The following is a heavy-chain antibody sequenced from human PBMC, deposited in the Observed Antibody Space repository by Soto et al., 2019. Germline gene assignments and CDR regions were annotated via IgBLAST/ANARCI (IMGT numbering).Heavy chain of an antibody. Sequence: QVQLVQSGAEVTKPGSSVKVACKASGGTFSRYSINWVRQAPGHGLEWMGRIIPIAAIANYTQKFQGRVTLTVDKSSTPAYMELSSLRSDDTAGYYCARGSTIVRGAPSWFDPWGQGTLVTVSS. CDR2: IIPIAAIA. CDR3: ARGSTIVRGAPSWFDP. CDR1: GGTFSRYS. V-gene: IGHV1-69*02. D-gene: IGHD3-10*01. J-gene: IGHJ5*02.